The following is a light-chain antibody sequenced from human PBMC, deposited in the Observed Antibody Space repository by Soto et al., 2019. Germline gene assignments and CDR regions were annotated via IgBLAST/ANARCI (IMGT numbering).Light chain of an antibody. CDR3: QQYGSSPPG. J-gene: IGKJ4*02. Sequence: EIVLTQSPGTLSLSPGERATLSCRASQSVSSSYLAWYQQKPGQAPRLLIYGASSRATGIPDRFSGSGSGTDFTLTISRLEPEDFAVYYCQQYGSSPPGFGGATKVEIK. CDR2: GAS. V-gene: IGKV3-20*01. CDR1: QSVSSSY.